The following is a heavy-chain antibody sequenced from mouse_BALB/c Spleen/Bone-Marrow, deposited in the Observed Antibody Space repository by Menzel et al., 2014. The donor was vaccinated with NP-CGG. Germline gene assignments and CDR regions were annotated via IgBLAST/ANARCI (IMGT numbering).Heavy chain of an antibody. D-gene: IGHD2-10*02. Sequence: QVQLQQSGPGLVAPSQSLSITCTVSGFSLTSYGVSWVRQSPGKDLEWLGVIWGDGSTNYHSALISRLSISKDNSKSQLFLKLNSLQTDDTATYYCAKGEYAKRYYAMDYWGQGTSVTVSS. CDR3: AKGEYAKRYYAMDY. CDR1: GFSLTSYG. CDR2: IWGDGST. V-gene: IGHV2-3*01. J-gene: IGHJ4*01.